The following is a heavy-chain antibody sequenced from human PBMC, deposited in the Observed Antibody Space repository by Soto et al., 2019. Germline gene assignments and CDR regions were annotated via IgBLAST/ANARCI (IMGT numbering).Heavy chain of an antibody. V-gene: IGHV3-30*18. Sequence: QVQLVESGGGVVQPGRSLRLSCAASGFTFSNFGMHWVRQAPGKGLEWVAAISADGSDKYFSGSVKGRFTISRDNSKNTLFLQKNSLRLEDTAVYYCVKGSDVARQELDYWGQGTLVTVSS. CDR1: GFTFSNFG. CDR3: VKGSDVARQELDY. J-gene: IGHJ4*02. CDR2: ISADGSDK. D-gene: IGHD3-3*01.